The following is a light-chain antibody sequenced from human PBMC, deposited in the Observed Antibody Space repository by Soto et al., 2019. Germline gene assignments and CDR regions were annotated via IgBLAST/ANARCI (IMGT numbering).Light chain of an antibody. CDR2: EAA. Sequence: QSALTQPASVSGSPGQSIIISCTGTSNDIGANDYVSWYQHHPGQAPKILIYEAANRPSGVSHRFSGSKSGNTASLTISGLQAEDEADYFCTSYTSTSTLVFGGGTKLTVL. V-gene: IGLV2-14*01. CDR3: TSYTSTSTLV. CDR1: SNDIGANDY. J-gene: IGLJ2*01.